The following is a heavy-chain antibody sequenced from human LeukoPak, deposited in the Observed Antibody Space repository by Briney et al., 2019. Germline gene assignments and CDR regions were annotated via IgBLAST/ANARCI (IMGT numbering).Heavy chain of an antibody. D-gene: IGHD1-14*01. V-gene: IGHV4-34*01. J-gene: IGHJ4*02. CDR1: GGSFSGYY. Sequence: SETLSLTCAVYGGSFSGYYWSWIRQPPGKGLEWLGEINHSGSTNYNPSLKSRVTISVDTSKNQFSLKLSSVTAADTAVYYCARGLASPTIVTPGWGQGTLVTVSS. CDR2: INHSGST. CDR3: ARGLASPTIVTPG.